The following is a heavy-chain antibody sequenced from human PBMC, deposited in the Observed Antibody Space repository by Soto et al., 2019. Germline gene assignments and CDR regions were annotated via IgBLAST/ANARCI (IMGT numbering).Heavy chain of an antibody. CDR2: ISHYETKK. CDR3: AKDWVGGSNRYQLDK. Sequence: GSLRLSCAASGFSFSDYGMHWVRQAPGKGLEWVAVISHYETKKYFEDSVKGRFTISRDNSKNTVYLQLNSLRAEDTAVYYCAKDWVGGSNRYQLDKWGQGTLVTVSS. D-gene: IGHD1-26*01. CDR1: GFSFSDYG. J-gene: IGHJ4*02. V-gene: IGHV3-30*18.